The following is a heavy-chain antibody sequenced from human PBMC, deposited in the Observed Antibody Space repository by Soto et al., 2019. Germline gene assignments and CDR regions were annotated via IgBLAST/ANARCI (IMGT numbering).Heavy chain of an antibody. CDR2: IYYSGST. CDR1: GGSISSGGYY. CDR3: ARFDGSGPIDY. J-gene: IGHJ4*02. Sequence: PSETLSLTCTVSGGSISSGGYYWSWIRQHPGKGLEWIGYIYYSGSTYYNPSLKSRVTISVDTSKNQFSLKLSSVTAADTAVYYCARFDGSGPIDYWGQGTLVTVSS. V-gene: IGHV4-31*03. D-gene: IGHD3-10*01.